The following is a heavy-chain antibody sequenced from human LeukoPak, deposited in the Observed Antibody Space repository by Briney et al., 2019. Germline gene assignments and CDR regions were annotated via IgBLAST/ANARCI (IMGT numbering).Heavy chain of an antibody. D-gene: IGHD3-16*02. Sequence: ASVKVSCKASGYTFTSYGISWVRQAPGQGLEWMGWISAYNGNTNYAQKFQGRVTMTTDTSTSTVHMELRSLRSDDTAVYYCAREGSVWGSYHYFEYWGQGSLVTVSS. CDR3: AREGSVWGSYHYFEY. J-gene: IGHJ4*02. V-gene: IGHV1-18*01. CDR2: ISAYNGNT. CDR1: GYTFTSYG.